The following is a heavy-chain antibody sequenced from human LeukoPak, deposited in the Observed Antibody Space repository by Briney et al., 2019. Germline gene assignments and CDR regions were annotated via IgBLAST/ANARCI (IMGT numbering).Heavy chain of an antibody. D-gene: IGHD2-15*01. J-gene: IGHJ6*03. V-gene: IGHV3-20*04. CDR2: IKI. Sequence: AGGSLRLSCAASGFVYENYGMTWLRQAPGKGLEWVCGIKIVYADSVDGRFTISRDNAKNSLYLQMNSLRAEDTALYYCARVEILRGAGRDPPYYMDVWGKAITVIVSS. CDR3: ARVEILRGAGRDPPYYMDV. CDR1: GFVYENYG.